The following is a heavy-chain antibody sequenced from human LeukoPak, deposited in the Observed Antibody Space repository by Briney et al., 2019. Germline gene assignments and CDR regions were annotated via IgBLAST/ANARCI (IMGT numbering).Heavy chain of an antibody. Sequence: HPGGSLRLSCAASGFTFSSYGMHWVRQAPGKGLEWVAVISYDGSNKYYADSVKGRFTISRDNSKNTLYLQMNSLRAEDTAVYYCAKAALESSSWYDYYYYMDVWGKGTTVTVSS. CDR2: ISYDGSNK. CDR3: AKAALESSSWYDYYYYMDV. J-gene: IGHJ6*03. D-gene: IGHD6-13*01. V-gene: IGHV3-30*18. CDR1: GFTFSSYG.